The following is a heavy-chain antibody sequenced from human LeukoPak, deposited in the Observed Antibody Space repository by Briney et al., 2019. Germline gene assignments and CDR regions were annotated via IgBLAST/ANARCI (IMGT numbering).Heavy chain of an antibody. CDR1: GFTFSSYG. Sequence: PGGSLRLSCAASGFTFSSYGMSWIRQAPGKGLEWVGRIKSKTYGGTTDYAAPVKGRFTISRDDSKDTVYLEMNSLKTEDTAVYYCTTATSYWGQGSLVTVSS. CDR3: TTATSY. V-gene: IGHV3-15*01. J-gene: IGHJ4*02. CDR2: IKSKTYGGTT.